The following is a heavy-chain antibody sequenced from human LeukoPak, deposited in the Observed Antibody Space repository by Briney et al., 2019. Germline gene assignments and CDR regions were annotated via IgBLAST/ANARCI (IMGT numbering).Heavy chain of an antibody. CDR3: ARLLYSSSFNY. CDR2: IYYSGST. CDR1: GGSISSYY. J-gene: IGHJ4*02. D-gene: IGHD6-6*01. Sequence: SETLSLTCTVSGGSISSYYWSWLRQPPGKGLEGIGYIYYSGSTNYNPSLKSRVTISVDTSKNQFSLKLSSVTAADTAVYYCARLLYSSSFNYWGQGTLVTVSS. V-gene: IGHV4-59*08.